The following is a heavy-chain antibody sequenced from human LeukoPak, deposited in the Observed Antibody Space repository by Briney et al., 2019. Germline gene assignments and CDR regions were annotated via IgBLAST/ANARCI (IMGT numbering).Heavy chain of an antibody. CDR1: GGSITTTNW. CDR2: VHLDGRT. Sequence: SETLSLTCGVSGGSITTTNWWTWVRRPPGKGLEWIGEVHLDGRTNYNPSLESRLTISVDLSENHISLRLTSVTAADTAVFYCARGDYYAGGGRNWFDPWSQGTLVTVSS. J-gene: IGHJ5*02. CDR3: ARGDYYAGGGRNWFDP. D-gene: IGHD3-16*01. V-gene: IGHV4-4*02.